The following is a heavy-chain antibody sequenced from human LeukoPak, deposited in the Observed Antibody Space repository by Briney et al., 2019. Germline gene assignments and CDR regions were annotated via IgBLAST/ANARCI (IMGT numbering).Heavy chain of an antibody. V-gene: IGHV4-4*02. D-gene: IGHD1-26*01. CDR1: GGSVSSSDW. J-gene: IGHJ5*02. CDR2: IYYSGST. Sequence: SGTLSLTCAVSGGSVSSSDWWSWVRQPPGKGLEWIGEIYYSGSTNYNPSLKSRITISVDKSKNQFSLKLSAVTAADTAVYYCARKSGSYLTWGQGTLVTVSS. CDR3: ARKSGSYLT.